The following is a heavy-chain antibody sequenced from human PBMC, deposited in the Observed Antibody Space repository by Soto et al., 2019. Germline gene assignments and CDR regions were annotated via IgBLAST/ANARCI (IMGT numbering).Heavy chain of an antibody. V-gene: IGHV4-34*01. Sequence: QVQLQQWGAGVLKPSETLSLTCAVYGGSFSAYYWSWIRQPPGKGLEWIGEINHSGSTNYNPSLKSRVTISVDTSKNQFSLKPTSVTAADTAVYYCARVRWDQPWVFDYWGQGTLVTVSS. CDR2: INHSGST. CDR1: GGSFSAYY. D-gene: IGHD1-26*01. J-gene: IGHJ4*02. CDR3: ARVRWDQPWVFDY.